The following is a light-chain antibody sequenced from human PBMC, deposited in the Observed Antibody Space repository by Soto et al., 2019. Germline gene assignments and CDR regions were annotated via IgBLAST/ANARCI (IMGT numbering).Light chain of an antibody. V-gene: IGKV1-5*01. CDR1: ESISRW. CDR3: QQYNSQVT. Sequence: RVPVPSRASESISRWLAWYQQKPGKAPKLLIYGASSLESGVPSRCSGSRSGTEFTLTIISLQPDDFATYDCQQYNSQVTVGEGTKVDIK. J-gene: IGKJ1*01. CDR2: GAS.